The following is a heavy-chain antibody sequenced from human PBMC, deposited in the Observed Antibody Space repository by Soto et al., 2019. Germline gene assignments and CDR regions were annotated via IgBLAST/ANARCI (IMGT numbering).Heavy chain of an antibody. CDR3: ARDKTVTSSSYYFDY. Sequence: GGSLRLSCAASGFTFSSYSMNWVRQAPGKGLEWVSSISSSSSYIYYADSVKGRFTISRDNAKNSLYLQMNSLRAEATAVYYCARDKTVTSSSYYFDYWGQGTLVTVSS. CDR1: GFTFSSYS. CDR2: ISSSSSYI. D-gene: IGHD6-6*01. V-gene: IGHV3-21*01. J-gene: IGHJ4*02.